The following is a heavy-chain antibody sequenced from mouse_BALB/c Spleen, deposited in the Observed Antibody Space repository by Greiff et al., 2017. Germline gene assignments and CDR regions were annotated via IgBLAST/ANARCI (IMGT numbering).Heavy chain of an antibody. CDR2: ISSGSSTI. Sequence: EVKVVESGGGLVQPGGSRKLSCAASGFTFSSFGMHWVRQAPEKGLEWVAYISSGSSTIYYADTVKGRFTISRDNPKNTLFLQMTSLRSEDTAMYYCARGYDVDYWGQGTTRTVSS. J-gene: IGHJ2*01. CDR1: GFTFSSFG. V-gene: IGHV5-17*02. D-gene: IGHD2-14*01. CDR3: ARGYDVDY.